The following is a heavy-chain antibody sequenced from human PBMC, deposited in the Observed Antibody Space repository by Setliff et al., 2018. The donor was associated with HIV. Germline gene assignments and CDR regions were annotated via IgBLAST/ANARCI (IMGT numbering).Heavy chain of an antibody. CDR2: IYTSGST. Sequence: SETLSLTCTVSGGSMSTYYWSWIRQPPGKGLEWIGYIYTSGSTNYNPSLRSRVTISVDTSKNHFSLRPSSVTAADTAVYYCARGEFYCGTDCYWSSFDYWGQGSLVTVSS. J-gene: IGHJ4*02. CDR1: GGSMSTYY. V-gene: IGHV4-4*08. D-gene: IGHD2-21*02. CDR3: ARGEFYCGTDCYWSSFDY.